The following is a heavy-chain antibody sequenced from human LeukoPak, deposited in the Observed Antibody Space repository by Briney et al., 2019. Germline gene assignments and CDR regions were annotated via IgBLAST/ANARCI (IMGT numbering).Heavy chain of an antibody. CDR1: GFTFSSYS. D-gene: IGHD4-17*01. CDR3: ASYDYGDYQNAFDI. J-gene: IGHJ3*02. CDR2: ISSSGSTI. Sequence: GGSLRLSCAASGFTFSSYSMNWVRQAPGKGLEWVSYISSSGSTIYYADSVKGRFTISRDNAKNSLYLQMNSLRAEDTAVYYCASYDYGDYQNAFDIWGQGTMVTVSS. V-gene: IGHV3-48*04.